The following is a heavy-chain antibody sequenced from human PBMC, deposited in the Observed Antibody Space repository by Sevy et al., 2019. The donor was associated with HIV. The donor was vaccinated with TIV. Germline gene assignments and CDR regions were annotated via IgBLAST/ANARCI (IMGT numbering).Heavy chain of an antibody. CDR2: IRNKPNIYTT. V-gene: IGHV3-72*01. CDR3: ARVTAVADLYFDY. J-gene: IGHJ4*02. Sequence: GGSLRLSCATSGFTFSDYYMDWVRQAPGKGLEWVGRIRNKPNIYTTEYAASVKGRFNISRDDSKNSLYLQMNSLKTEDTAAYYCARVTAVADLYFDYWGQGTLVTVSS. CDR1: GFTFSDYY. D-gene: IGHD6-19*01.